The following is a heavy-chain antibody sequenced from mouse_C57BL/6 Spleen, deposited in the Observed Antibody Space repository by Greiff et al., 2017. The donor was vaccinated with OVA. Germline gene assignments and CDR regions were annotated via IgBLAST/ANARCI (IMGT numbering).Heavy chain of an antibody. J-gene: IGHJ2*01. CDR2: IDPSDSYT. D-gene: IGHD1-1*01. CDR3: ARWITTVVADY. V-gene: IGHV1-59*01. CDR1: GYTFTSYW. Sequence: QVQLQQPGAELVRPGTSVKLSCKASGYTFTSYWMHWVKQRPGQGLEWIGVIDPSDSYTNYNQKFKGKATLTVDTSSSTAYMQLSSLTSEDSAVYYCARWITTVVADYWGQGTTLTVSS.